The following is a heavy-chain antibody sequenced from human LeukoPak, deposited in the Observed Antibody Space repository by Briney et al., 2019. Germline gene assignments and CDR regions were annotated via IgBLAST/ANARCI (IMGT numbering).Heavy chain of an antibody. V-gene: IGHV4-4*02. CDR3: AREDDYSNYVRD. CDR2: IYHSGST. CDR1: GGSISSSNW. J-gene: IGHJ4*02. Sequence: SETLSLTCTVSGGSISSSNWWSWVRQPPGKGLEWIGEIYHSGSTNYNPSLKSRVTISVDKSKNQFSLKLSSVTAADTAVYYCAREDDYSNYVRDWGQGTLVTVSS. D-gene: IGHD4-11*01.